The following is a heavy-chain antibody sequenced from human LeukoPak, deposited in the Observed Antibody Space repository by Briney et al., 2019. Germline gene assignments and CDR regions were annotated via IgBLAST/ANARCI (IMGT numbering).Heavy chain of an antibody. D-gene: IGHD2-2*01. J-gene: IGHJ4*02. CDR2: IYYSGST. V-gene: IGHV4-38-2*01. CDR3: DWSSSSGYGEGGGFDY. CDR1: GYSISSAYY. Sequence: SETLSLTCAVSGYSISSAYYWGWIRQPPGKGLEWIGSIYYSGSTYYNPSLKSRVTISVDTSKNQFSLKLSSVTAADCARDRGDWSSSSGYGEGGGFDYWGQGTLVTVSS.